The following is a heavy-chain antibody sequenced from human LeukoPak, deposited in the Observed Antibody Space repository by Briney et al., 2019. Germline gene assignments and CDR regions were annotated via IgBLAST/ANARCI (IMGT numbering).Heavy chain of an antibody. J-gene: IGHJ6*03. CDR2: MNLNTGNT. CDR1: GYTFISYD. V-gene: IGHV1-8*03. CDR3: ARRAVGNSYYYSMDV. Sequence: GASVKVSCKASGYTFISYDINWVRQVSGQGLEWMGWMNLNTGNTGYAQNFQGRVTITRKTSISTAFMELSSLRSEDTAVYYCARRAVGNSYYYSMDVWGKGTTVTVSS. D-gene: IGHD6-19*01.